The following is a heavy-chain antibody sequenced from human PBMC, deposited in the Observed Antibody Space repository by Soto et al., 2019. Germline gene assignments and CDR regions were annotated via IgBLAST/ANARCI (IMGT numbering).Heavy chain of an antibody. CDR2: INPNSGGT. CDR1: GYTFTGYY. V-gene: IGHV1-2*04. Sequence: ASVKVSCKASGYTFTGYYMHWVLQAPGQGLEWMGWINPNSGGTNYAQKFQGWVTMTRDTSISTAYMELSRLRSDDTAVYYCARGEKRAVAGSHWFDPWGQGTLVTVSS. CDR3: ARGEKRAVAGSHWFDP. J-gene: IGHJ5*02. D-gene: IGHD6-19*01.